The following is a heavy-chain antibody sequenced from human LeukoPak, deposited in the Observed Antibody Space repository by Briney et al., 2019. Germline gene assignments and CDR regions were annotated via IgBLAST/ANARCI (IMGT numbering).Heavy chain of an antibody. V-gene: IGHV4-59*04. D-gene: IGHD3-9*01. CDR1: GFTFSSYW. CDR3: ARRDIVTGYHDY. Sequence: GSLRLSCAASGFTFSSYWMSWVRQAPGKGLEWIGNIYYNGNTYYNPSLNSRVTISVDTSKNQFSLKLSSVTAADTALYFCARRDIVTGYHDYWGRGTQVTISS. CDR2: IYYNGNT. J-gene: IGHJ4*02.